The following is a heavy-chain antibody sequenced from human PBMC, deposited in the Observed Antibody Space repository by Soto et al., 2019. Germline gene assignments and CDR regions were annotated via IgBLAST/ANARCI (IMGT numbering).Heavy chain of an antibody. CDR2: ISYDGSNK. CDR1: GFTFRSYA. CDR3: ARGDSHLWFGSFPDY. Sequence: PGGSLRLSCAASGFTFRSYAMDWVRQAPGKGLEWVAVISYDGSNKYYADSVKGRFTISRDNSKKTLYLQMNSLRAEDSAVYYCARGDSHLWFGSFPDYWGQGTLLTVSS. V-gene: IGHV3-30*01. D-gene: IGHD3-10*01. J-gene: IGHJ4*02.